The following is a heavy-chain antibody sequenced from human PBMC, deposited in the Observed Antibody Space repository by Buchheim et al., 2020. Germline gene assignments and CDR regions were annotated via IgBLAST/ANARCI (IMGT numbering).Heavy chain of an antibody. Sequence: QVQLQESGPGLVKPSQTLSLTCTVSGGSISSGGYYWSWIRQHPGKGLEWIGYIYHSGSTQYNPSLKSRITISVDRSKNQFSLKVNSVTAADTAVYYCARAPWHYNWGTYRYYFDSWGQGTL. CDR1: GGSISSGGYY. D-gene: IGHD3-16*02. V-gene: IGHV4-31*03. CDR3: ARAPWHYNWGTYRYYFDS. J-gene: IGHJ4*02. CDR2: IYHSGST.